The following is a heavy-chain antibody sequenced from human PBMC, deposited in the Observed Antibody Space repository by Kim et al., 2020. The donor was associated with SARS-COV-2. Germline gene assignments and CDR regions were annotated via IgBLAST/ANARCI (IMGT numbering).Heavy chain of an antibody. CDR3: ARGGSIAAAGPPDY. D-gene: IGHD6-13*01. V-gene: IGHV4-34*01. Sequence: NPSLKRRVTISVDTSKNQCSLKLSSVTAADTAVYYCARGGSIAAAGPPDYWGQGTLVTVSS. J-gene: IGHJ4*02.